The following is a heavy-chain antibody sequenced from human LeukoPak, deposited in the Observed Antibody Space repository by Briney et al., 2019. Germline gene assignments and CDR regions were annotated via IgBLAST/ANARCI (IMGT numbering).Heavy chain of an antibody. CDR2: IKLDGSEK. CDR3: ARISSISYYFDY. Sequence: GGSLRLPCAASGFTFSSFWMTWVRQAPGKGLEWVANIKLDGSEKYYVDSVKGRFTVSRDNAKNSLYLQMNSLRAEDTAVYYCARISSISYYFDYWGLGTLVTVSS. V-gene: IGHV3-7*01. CDR1: GFTFSSFW. J-gene: IGHJ4*02.